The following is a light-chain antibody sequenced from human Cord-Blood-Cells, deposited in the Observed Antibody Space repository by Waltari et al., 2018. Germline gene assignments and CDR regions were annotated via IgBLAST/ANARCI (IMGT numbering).Light chain of an antibody. CDR3: QQRSNWPPLT. J-gene: IGKJ4*01. CDR2: DAS. CDR1: QSVSSY. V-gene: IGKV3-11*01. Sequence: EIVLTQSPATLSLSPGDRATLSCRASQSVSSYLAWYQQKPGHSPRRLIYDASNRATGIPARFRGCGSVTDFTRTISSLEPEDFSVYYCQQRSNWPPLTFGGGTKLEIK.